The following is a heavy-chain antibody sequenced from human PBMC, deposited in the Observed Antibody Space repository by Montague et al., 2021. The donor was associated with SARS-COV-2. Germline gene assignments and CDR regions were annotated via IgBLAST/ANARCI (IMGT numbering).Heavy chain of an antibody. CDR1: GDSISTDNW. V-gene: IGHV4-4*02. CDR2: VNQSGTT. D-gene: IGHD2-2*01. J-gene: IGHJ3*02. Sequence: SETLSLTCVVFGDSISTDNWWTWVRLPPGKGLEWIGEVNQSGTTIYNPSVKSGVTISEDTSKNQFYLRLNSVTAADTAVYYRARGRRPVVVPGAGPAGRAFDIWGQGTMVTVSS. CDR3: ARGRRPVVVPGAGPAGRAFDI.